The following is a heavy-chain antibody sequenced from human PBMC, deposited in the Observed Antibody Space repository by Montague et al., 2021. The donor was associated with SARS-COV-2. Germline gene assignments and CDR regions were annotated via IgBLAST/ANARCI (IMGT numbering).Heavy chain of an antibody. CDR1: GDSISTSY. CDR3: ARAVGRSADTTHLYCYTGFDH. J-gene: IGHJ4*02. V-gene: IGHV4-59*01. CDR2: IYYSGRT. Sequence: SETLSLTCTVSGDSISTSYWAWIRQPPGKGLEWIGYIYYSGRTSYNPSLKSRVTISVDTSKNQFSLNLSSVTAADTAVYFCARAVGRSADTTHLYCYTGFDHWGQGTPVTVSS. D-gene: IGHD5-18*01.